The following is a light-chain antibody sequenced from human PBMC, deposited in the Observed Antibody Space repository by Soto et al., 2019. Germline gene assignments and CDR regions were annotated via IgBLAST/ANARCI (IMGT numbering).Light chain of an antibody. V-gene: IGLV1-44*01. CDR3: IAWDDSLKGPV. J-gene: IGLJ3*02. CDR1: SSNIGRNA. Sequence: QSVLTQPPSASGTPGQRVTISCSGSSSNIGRNAVNWYQQVPGTAPKLLIYSHDQRPSGVPDRFSGSKSGTSASLAISGLQSEDEANYYCIAWDDSLKGPVFGGGTQVPVL. CDR2: SHD.